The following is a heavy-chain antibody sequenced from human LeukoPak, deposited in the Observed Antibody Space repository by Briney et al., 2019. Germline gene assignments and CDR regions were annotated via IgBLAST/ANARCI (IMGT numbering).Heavy chain of an antibody. CDR1: GGSISSYH. V-gene: IGHV4-59*08. CDR3: ARTNAFDI. J-gene: IGHJ3*02. Sequence: SETLSLTCTVSGGSISSYHWSWIRQPPGKGLEWIGCIFYSGNTYYNPSLKSRVTISVDTSKNQFSLRLSSVTAADTAVYYCARTNAFDIWGQGTMVTVSS. CDR2: IFYSGNT.